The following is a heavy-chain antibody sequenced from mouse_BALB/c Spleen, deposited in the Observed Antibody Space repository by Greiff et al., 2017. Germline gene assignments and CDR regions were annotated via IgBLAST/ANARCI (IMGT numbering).Heavy chain of an antibody. CDR1: GFTFSSYT. V-gene: IGHV5-6-4*01. CDR3: TRDRGLYAMVY. CDR2: ISSGGSYT. J-gene: IGHJ4*01. Sequence: DVKLVESGGGLVKPGGSLKLSCAASGFTFSSYTMSWVRQTPEKRLGWVATISSGGSYTYSPDSVKGRCTLSRDNARNTLYLQLSSLKSEDTAMYYCTRDRGLYAMVYWGQGTAVTVSA. D-gene: IGHD3-1*01.